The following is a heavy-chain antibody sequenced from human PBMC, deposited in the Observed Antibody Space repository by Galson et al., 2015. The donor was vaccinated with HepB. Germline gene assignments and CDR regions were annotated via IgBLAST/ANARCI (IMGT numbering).Heavy chain of an antibody. J-gene: IGHJ4*02. CDR1: GFTFNSCA. Sequence: SLRLSCAASGFTFNSCAMTWVRQAPGKGLEWISAISASGGSAWYADSVKGRFTVSRDNSQSTLYLQMNSLRAEDTAVYYCVKTQGYIDHWGQGTLVTVSS. V-gene: IGHV3-23*01. CDR3: VKTQGYIDH. CDR2: ISASGGSA.